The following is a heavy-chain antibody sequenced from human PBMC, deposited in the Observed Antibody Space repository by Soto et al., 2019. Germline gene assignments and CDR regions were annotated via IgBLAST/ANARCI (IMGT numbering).Heavy chain of an antibody. CDR2: IYYSGST. Sequence: PSETLSLTCTVSGGSISSGGYYWSWIRQHPGKGLEWIGYIYYSGSTYYNPSLKSRVTISVDTSKNQFSLKLSSVTAADTAVYYCARGGSTYYYDSSGYRGAFDIWGQGTMVTVSS. CDR3: ARGGSTYYYDSSGYRGAFDI. CDR1: GGSISSGGYY. J-gene: IGHJ3*02. D-gene: IGHD3-22*01. V-gene: IGHV4-31*03.